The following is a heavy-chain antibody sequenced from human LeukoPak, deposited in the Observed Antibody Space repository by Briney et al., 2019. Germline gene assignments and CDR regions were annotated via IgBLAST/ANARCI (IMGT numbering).Heavy chain of an antibody. Sequence: SVKVSCMASGGTYNNYAITWVRQAPGQGLEWVGGILPVFGTSNYAQRFQGRVTITADESTGTTYMELSSLRSEDTAVYYCARDHRGFYYGSGNYYYLDVWGKGTTLTVSS. J-gene: IGHJ6*03. V-gene: IGHV1-69*13. CDR3: ARDHRGFYYGSGNYYYLDV. D-gene: IGHD3-10*01. CDR1: GGTYNNYA. CDR2: ILPVFGTS.